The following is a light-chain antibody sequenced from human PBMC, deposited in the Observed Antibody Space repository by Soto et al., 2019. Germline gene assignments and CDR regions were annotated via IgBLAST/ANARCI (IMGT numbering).Light chain of an antibody. Sequence: EIGMTQYPATLSVSPGEIATLSCGAIPNLSRNLAWYQQKPGQAPRLLIYGASTRATGIPARFSSSGSATDFTLAICSLQFVDFAVYYCQQYEKWPHTFGQGTKLDIK. CDR3: QQYEKWPHT. CDR1: PNLSRN. V-gene: IGKV3-15*01. CDR2: GAS. J-gene: IGKJ2*01.